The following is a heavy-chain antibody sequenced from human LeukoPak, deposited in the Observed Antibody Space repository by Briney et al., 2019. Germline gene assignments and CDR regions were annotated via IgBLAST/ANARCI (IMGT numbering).Heavy chain of an antibody. D-gene: IGHD5-18*01. J-gene: IGHJ4*02. CDR3: AEYGYSYGYPN. CDR1: GYTFSTHY. Sequence: ASVKVSCKASGYTFSTHYMHWVRQAPGQGLEWLGIIHPSGGSTTYAQKFQGRVTMTRDTSTSTVYMELSSLRSEDTAVYYCAEYGYSYGYPNWGQGTLVTVSS. CDR2: IHPSGGST. V-gene: IGHV1-46*01.